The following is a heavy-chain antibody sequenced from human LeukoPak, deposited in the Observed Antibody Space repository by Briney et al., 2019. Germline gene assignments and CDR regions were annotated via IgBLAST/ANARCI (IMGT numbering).Heavy chain of an antibody. J-gene: IGHJ4*02. V-gene: IGHV1-18*01. CDR1: GYTFPSYG. D-gene: IGHD3-3*01. Sequence: ASVKVSCKASGYTFPSYGISWVRQPPGQGLEWMGWISAYNGNTNYAQKLQGRVTMTTDTSTSTAYIELRSLRSDDTAVYYCARDPPRYDFWSGILFDYWGQGTLVTVSS. CDR3: ARDPPRYDFWSGILFDY. CDR2: ISAYNGNT.